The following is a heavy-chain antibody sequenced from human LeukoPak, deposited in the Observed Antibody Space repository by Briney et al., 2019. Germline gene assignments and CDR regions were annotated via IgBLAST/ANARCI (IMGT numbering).Heavy chain of an antibody. V-gene: IGHV3-30*18. J-gene: IGHJ3*02. CDR2: ISYDGSNK. CDR3: AKEGMEYCSGGSCYDDEDAFDI. D-gene: IGHD2-15*01. CDR1: GFTFSSYN. Sequence: GGSLRLSCAASGFTFSSYNMNWVRQAPGKGLEWVAVISYDGSNKYYADSVKGRFTISRDNSKNTLFLQMNSLRAEDTAVYYCAKEGMEYCSGGSCYDDEDAFDIWGQGTMVTVSS.